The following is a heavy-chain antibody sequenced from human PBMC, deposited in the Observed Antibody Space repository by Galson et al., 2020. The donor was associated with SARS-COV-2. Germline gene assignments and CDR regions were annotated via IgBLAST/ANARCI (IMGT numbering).Heavy chain of an antibody. D-gene: IGHD3-22*01. CDR1: GFTFSSYA. Sequence: GGSLRLSCAASGFTFSSYAMNWLRQAPGKGLEWVAGISGSGSTTYYAGSVKGRFTISRDNSQNTVYLQMNSLRAEDTAIYYCAKRHRDRSGFDYWGQGARVTVAS. CDR3: AKRHRDRSGFDY. J-gene: IGHJ4*02. V-gene: IGHV3-23*01. CDR2: ISGSGSTT.